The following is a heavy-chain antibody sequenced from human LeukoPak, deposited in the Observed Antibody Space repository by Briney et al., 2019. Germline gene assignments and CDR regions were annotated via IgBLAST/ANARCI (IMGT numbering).Heavy chain of an antibody. V-gene: IGHV3-30*04. Sequence: PGGSLRLSCAASGFTFSSYAMHWVRQAPGKGLEWVAVISYDGSNKYYADSVKGRFTISRDNSKNTLYLQMNSLRAEDTAVYYCARDKGTYSSRVVTASTLWGWGQGTLVTVSS. J-gene: IGHJ4*02. CDR1: GFTFSSYA. CDR2: ISYDGSNK. D-gene: IGHD2-21*02. CDR3: ARDKGTYSSRVVTASTLWG.